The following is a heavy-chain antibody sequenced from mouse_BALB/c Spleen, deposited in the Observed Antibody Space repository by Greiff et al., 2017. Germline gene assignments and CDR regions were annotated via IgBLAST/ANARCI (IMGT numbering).Heavy chain of an antibody. Sequence: EVQLVESGGGLVKPGGSLKLSCAASGFTFSDYYMYWVRQTPEKRLEWVATISDGGSYTYYPDSVKGRFTISRDNAKNNLYLQMSSLKSEDTAMYYCARGDYGYGFDYWGQGTTLTVSS. CDR2: ISDGGSYT. J-gene: IGHJ2*01. D-gene: IGHD1-2*01. CDR3: ARGDYGYGFDY. CDR1: GFTFSDYY. V-gene: IGHV5-4*02.